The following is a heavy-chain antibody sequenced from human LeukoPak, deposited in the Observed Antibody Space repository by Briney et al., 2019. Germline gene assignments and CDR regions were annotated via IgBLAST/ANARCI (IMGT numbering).Heavy chain of an antibody. J-gene: IGHJ4*02. D-gene: IGHD3-10*01. CDR3: AKDSRGEFSGTDY. Sequence: PGGSLRLSCAASGFTFDDYAMHWVRHAPGKGLEWVSLISGNGGSTYYADSVKGRFTIPRDNSKNSLYLQMNSLRTEDTALYYCAKDSRGEFSGTDYWGQGTLVTVSS. CDR2: ISGNGGST. V-gene: IGHV3-43*02. CDR1: GFTFDDYA.